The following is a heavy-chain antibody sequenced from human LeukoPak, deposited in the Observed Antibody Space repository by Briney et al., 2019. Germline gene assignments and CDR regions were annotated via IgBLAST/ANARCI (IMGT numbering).Heavy chain of an antibody. CDR3: ARDRGYCSSTSCYVGAFDI. CDR1: GFTFDDYA. CDR2: ISWNSGSI. D-gene: IGHD2-2*01. J-gene: IGHJ3*02. Sequence: PGRSLRLSCAASGFTFDDYAMHWVRQAPGKGLEWVSGISWNSGSIGYADSVKGRFTISRDNAKNSLYLQMNSLRAEDTAVYYCARDRGYCSSTSCYVGAFDIWGQGTMVTVSS. V-gene: IGHV3-9*01.